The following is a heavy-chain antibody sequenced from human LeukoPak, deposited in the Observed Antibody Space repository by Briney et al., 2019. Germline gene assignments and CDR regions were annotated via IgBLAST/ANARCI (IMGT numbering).Heavy chain of an antibody. CDR3: AADPVYGSGSPLRFDP. CDR1: GFPISDHA. J-gene: IGHJ5*02. CDR2: ISAGGTRT. V-gene: IGHV3-23*03. D-gene: IGHD3-10*01. Sequence: PGGSLRLSCVGSGFPISDHAMSWVRQAPGKGLEWVSVISAGGTRTTYSDSVKGRFTVSRDNSENILYLQMNSLRAEDTAVYYCAADPVYGSGSPLRFDPWGQGTLVTVSS.